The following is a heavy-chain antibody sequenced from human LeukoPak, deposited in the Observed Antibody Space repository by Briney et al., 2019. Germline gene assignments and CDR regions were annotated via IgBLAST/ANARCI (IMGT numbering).Heavy chain of an antibody. CDR2: FHHSGST. CDR3: AGAWLPDKNDF. CDR1: GDSISSYY. J-gene: IGHJ4*02. D-gene: IGHD5-24*01. Sequence: SETLSLTCTVSGDSISSYYWTWGRQSPGRGLGWVGFFHHSGSTSYNPSCKSRVTISAATSTTPFSLSLTSVTPADTAVYYCAGAWLPDKNDFWGQGTLVTVSA. V-gene: IGHV4-59*01.